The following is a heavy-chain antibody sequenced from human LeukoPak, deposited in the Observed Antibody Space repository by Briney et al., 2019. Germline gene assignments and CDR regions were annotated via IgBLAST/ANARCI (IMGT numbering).Heavy chain of an antibody. CDR1: GFTFNLAW. Sequence: PGGSLRLSCATSGFTFNLAWMSWVRQAPGKGLGWVGRIKRNTQGATTDYAAAVKGRFTTSRDDSKNTLYLQMSSLEIEDTGVYYCTTHPGYESYWGQGTLVTVSS. J-gene: IGHJ4*02. V-gene: IGHV3-15*01. CDR2: IKRNTQGATT. CDR3: TTHPGYESY. D-gene: IGHD2-15*01.